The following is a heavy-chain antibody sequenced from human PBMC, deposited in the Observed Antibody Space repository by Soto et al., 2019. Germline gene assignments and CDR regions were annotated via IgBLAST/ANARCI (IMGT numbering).Heavy chain of an antibody. Sequence: QVQLLQSGAEVKRPGSSVKVSCEASGGTFSSLGFTWVRQAPGQGLEWMGGIIPISGRTTFAQKFQGRVTITADESTRATYMELTTLTSDDTAIYYCATRGTQGRWLEFSDYWGHGTLVSVSS. J-gene: IGHJ4*01. V-gene: IGHV1-69*01. CDR3: ATRGTQGRWLEFSDY. CDR2: IIPISGRT. D-gene: IGHD5-12*01. CDR1: GGTFSSLG.